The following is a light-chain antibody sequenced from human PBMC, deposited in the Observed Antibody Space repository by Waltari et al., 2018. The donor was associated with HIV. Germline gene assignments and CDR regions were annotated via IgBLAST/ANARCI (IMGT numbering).Light chain of an antibody. CDR1: QRMSSR. V-gene: IGKV1D-16*01. J-gene: IGKJ4*01. Sequence: DIQMTQSPSSLSASVGDRVTITCRASQRMSSRVAWYQNNPGNAPKALSYASSRLQSGVPSRFSGSGSGTNVNHIISGRQHEDCVTYGGEKYDSYPLTFGGGTKVEIK. CDR3: EKYDSYPLT. CDR2: ASS.